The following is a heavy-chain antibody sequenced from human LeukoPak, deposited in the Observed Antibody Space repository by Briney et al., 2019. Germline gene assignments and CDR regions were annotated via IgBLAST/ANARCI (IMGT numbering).Heavy chain of an antibody. J-gene: IGHJ6*02. Sequence: PGGSLRLSCAASGFTFSGYGMHWVRQAPGKGLEWVAVISYDGHNEYYADSVKGRFIISRDNSKNTVYVQMNSLRAEDTAVYYCAKGVGYGGMDVWGQGTTVTVSS. V-gene: IGHV3-30*18. CDR1: GFTFSGYG. D-gene: IGHD2-8*01. CDR2: ISYDGHNE. CDR3: AKGVGYGGMDV.